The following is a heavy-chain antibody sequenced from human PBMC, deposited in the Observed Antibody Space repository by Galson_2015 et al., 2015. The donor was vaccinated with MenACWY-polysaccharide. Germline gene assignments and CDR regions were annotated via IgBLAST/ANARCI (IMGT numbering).Heavy chain of an antibody. CDR1: GFTFSSYS. Sequence: SLRLSCAASGFTFSSYSMNWVRQAPGKGLEWVSSISSSGSYIYYADSVKGRFTISRDNAKNSLYLQMNSLRAEDTAVYCCAREDSGGYYQLDYWGQGTLVTVSS. CDR2: ISSSGSYI. CDR3: AREDSGGYYQLDY. D-gene: IGHD3-22*01. J-gene: IGHJ4*02. V-gene: IGHV3-21*01.